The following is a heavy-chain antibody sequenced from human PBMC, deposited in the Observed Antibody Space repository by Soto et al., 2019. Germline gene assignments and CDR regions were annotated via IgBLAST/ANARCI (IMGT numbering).Heavy chain of an antibody. V-gene: IGHV1-2*04. Sequence: GASVKVSCKASGYTFTGYYMHWVRQAPGQGLEWMGWINPNSGGTNYAQKFQGWVTMTRDTSISTAYMELSRLRSDDTAVYYCARNDDIIGSGYYYYGMDVWGQGTTVTVSS. CDR3: ARNDDIIGSGYYYYGMDV. D-gene: IGHD3-10*01. J-gene: IGHJ6*02. CDR2: INPNSGGT. CDR1: GYTFTGYY.